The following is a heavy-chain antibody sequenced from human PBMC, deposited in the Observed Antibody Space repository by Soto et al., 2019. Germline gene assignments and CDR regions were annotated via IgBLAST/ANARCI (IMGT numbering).Heavy chain of an antibody. D-gene: IGHD6-6*01. CDR1: GFTFSSYA. J-gene: IGHJ5*02. CDR2: ISYDGSNK. Sequence: GGSLRLSCAASGFTFSSYAMHWVRQAPGKGLEWVAVISYDGSNKYYADSVKGRFTISRDNSKNTLYLQMNSLRAEDTAVYYCARPDSSSSGWFDPWGQGTLVTVSS. CDR3: ARPDSSSSGWFDP. V-gene: IGHV3-30-3*01.